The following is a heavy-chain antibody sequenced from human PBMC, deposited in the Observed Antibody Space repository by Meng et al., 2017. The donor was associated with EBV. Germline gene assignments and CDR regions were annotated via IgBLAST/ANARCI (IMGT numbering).Heavy chain of an antibody. CDR2: IYYTGST. CDR3: ARGDYTNYPRWFDP. CDR1: GGSVNNESYY. Sequence: QVQRQQWGAGLLKPSXTLXLTCTXSGGSVNNESYYWGWIRQPPGKGLEYIGYIYYTGSTNYNSSLKSRVTISLDKSKNQFSLKLTSLTAADTAIYYCARGDYTNYPRWFDPWGQGTLVTVSS. V-gene: IGHV4-61*01. J-gene: IGHJ5*02. D-gene: IGHD4-11*01.